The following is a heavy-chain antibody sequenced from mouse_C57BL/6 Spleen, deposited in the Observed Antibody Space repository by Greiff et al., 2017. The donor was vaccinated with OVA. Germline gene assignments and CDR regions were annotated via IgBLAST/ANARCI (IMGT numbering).Heavy chain of an antibody. Sequence: QVQLQQPGAELVRPGSSVKLSCKASGYTFTSYWMDWVKQRPGQGLEWIGNIYPSDSETHYNQKFKDKATLTVDKSSSKAYMQLSSLTSEDSAVYYCAREDYDGGVYDYWGQGTTLTVSS. CDR2: IYPSDSET. D-gene: IGHD2-4*01. J-gene: IGHJ2*01. CDR1: GYTFTSYW. CDR3: AREDYDGGVYDY. V-gene: IGHV1-61*01.